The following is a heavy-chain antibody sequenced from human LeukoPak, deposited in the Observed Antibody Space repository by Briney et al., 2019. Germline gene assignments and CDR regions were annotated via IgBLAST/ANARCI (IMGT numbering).Heavy chain of an antibody. D-gene: IGHD5-24*01. V-gene: IGHV4-38-2*01. CDR1: GYSISSAYY. CDR2: IHYSGST. J-gene: IGHJ4*02. Sequence: SETLSLTCHVSGYSISSAYYWGWIRQPPGKELEWIGSIHYSGSTSYNPSLKSRVTISGDTSKNQFSLRLNSVAAADTAVYYCARQGARDGYVEGFFDYWGQGTLVIVSS. CDR3: ARQGARDGYVEGFFDY.